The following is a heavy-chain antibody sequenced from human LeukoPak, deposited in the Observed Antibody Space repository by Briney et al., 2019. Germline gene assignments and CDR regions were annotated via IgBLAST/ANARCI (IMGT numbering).Heavy chain of an antibody. Sequence: GGSLRLSCAASGFTFSNYAMGWVRQAPGKGLEWVSAIFRSGGNTYYADSVTSRFTVSRDNSKITPYLQMNSVRAEDTALYYCAKWGDYDVLTGFYVPDYWGQGTLVTVPS. CDR2: IFRSGGNT. CDR3: AKWGDYDVLTGFYVPDY. D-gene: IGHD3-9*01. V-gene: IGHV3-23*01. J-gene: IGHJ4*02. CDR1: GFTFSNYA.